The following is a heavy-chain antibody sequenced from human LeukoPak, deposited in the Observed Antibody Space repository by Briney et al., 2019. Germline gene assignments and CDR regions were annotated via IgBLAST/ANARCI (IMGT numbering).Heavy chain of an antibody. J-gene: IGHJ4*02. D-gene: IGHD5-12*01. CDR3: AKVGYSGYDYLSY. V-gene: IGHV3-23*01. Sequence: GGSLRLSCAASGFTFSSYAMSWVRQAPGKGLEWVSAISGSGDSTYYADSVKGRFTISRDNSKNTLYLQMNSLRAEDTAVYYCAKVGYSGYDYLSYWGQGTLVTVSS. CDR2: ISGSGDST. CDR1: GFTFSSYA.